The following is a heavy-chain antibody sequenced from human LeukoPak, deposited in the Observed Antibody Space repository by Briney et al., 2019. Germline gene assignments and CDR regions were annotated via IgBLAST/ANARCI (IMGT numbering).Heavy chain of an antibody. CDR3: ARGRRDMATINPFDF. Sequence: SETLSLTCTVSGGSITGYYWSWIRQPPGEGLEWLWYISNSGSTTYNPSLKSRVTISVDASKNQFSLGLTSVIAADTAVYYCARGRRDMATINPFDFWGQGTLVTLSS. CDR1: GGSITGYY. J-gene: IGHJ4*02. D-gene: IGHD5-24*01. V-gene: IGHV4-59*01. CDR2: ISNSGST.